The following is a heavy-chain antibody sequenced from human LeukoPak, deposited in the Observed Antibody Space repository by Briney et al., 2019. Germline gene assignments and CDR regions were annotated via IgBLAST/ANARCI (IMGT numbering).Heavy chain of an antibody. CDR1: GGSISSNSYY. CDR2: IYYSGST. V-gene: IGHV4-39*01. Sequence: SETLSLTCAVSGGSISSNSYYWGWIRQPPGKGLEWIGSIYYSGSTYYNPSLKSRVTISVDASKNQFSLKLSSVTAADTAVYYCARTRYYYNSRSYGAPYYFDYWGQGTLVTVSS. D-gene: IGHD3-10*01. J-gene: IGHJ4*02. CDR3: ARTRYYYNSRSYGAPYYFDY.